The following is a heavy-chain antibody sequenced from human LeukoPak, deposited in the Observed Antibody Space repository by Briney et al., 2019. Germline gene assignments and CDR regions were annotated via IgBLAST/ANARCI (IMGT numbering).Heavy chain of an antibody. J-gene: IGHJ3*02. V-gene: IGHV3-23*01. Sequence: GGSLTLSCAASGFTFTGYAMNWVRQAPGKGLEWVSGISAGGGGTYDADSAKGRFTISRDNSKNTLYLQMSSLRAEDTAIYYCAKDWRDYGDYHAFDMWGQGTMVTVSS. CDR2: ISAGGGGT. D-gene: IGHD4-17*01. CDR1: GFTFTGYA. CDR3: AKDWRDYGDYHAFDM.